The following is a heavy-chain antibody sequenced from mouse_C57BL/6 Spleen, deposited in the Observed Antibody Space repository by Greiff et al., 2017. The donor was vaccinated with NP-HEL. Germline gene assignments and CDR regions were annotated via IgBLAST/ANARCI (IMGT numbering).Heavy chain of an antibody. CDR1: GFTFSDYG. J-gene: IGHJ4*01. CDR3: ARLDYDVPAGYAMDY. Sequence: EVKLVESGGGLVKPGGSLKLSCAASGFTFSDYGMHWVRQAPEKGLEWVAYISSGSSTIYYADTVKGRFTISRDNAKNTLILQLTSLRSEDTAMYYCARLDYDVPAGYAMDYWGQGTSVTVSS. D-gene: IGHD2-4*01. CDR2: ISSGSSTI. V-gene: IGHV5-17*01.